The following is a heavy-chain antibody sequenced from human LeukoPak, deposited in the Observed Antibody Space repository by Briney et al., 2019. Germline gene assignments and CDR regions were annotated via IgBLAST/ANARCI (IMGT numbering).Heavy chain of an antibody. Sequence: PSETLSLTCTVSGDSISSGAYYWSWIRQPPGKGLEWIGYFYGSGSASYNPSLKSRVTISVDRSNNQFSLKLSSVTAADTAVYYCARGYSYGSIWGQGTMVTVSS. CDR2: FYGSGSA. V-gene: IGHV4-30-2*01. D-gene: IGHD5-18*01. J-gene: IGHJ3*02. CDR3: ARGYSYGSI. CDR1: GDSISSGAYY.